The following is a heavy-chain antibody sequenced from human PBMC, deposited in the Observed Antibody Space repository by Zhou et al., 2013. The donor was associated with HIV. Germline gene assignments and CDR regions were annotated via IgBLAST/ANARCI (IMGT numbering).Heavy chain of an antibody. V-gene: IGHV1-69*04. CDR2: IIPILGIA. J-gene: IGHJ6*03. D-gene: IGHD1-26*01. Sequence: QVQLVQSGAEVKKPGSSVKVSCKASGGTFSSYAISWVRQAPGQGLEWMGRIIPILGIANYAQKFQGRVTITADKSTSTAYMELSSLRSEDTAVYYCARGREQPWNYMDVWGKGDHGHRLL. CDR1: GGTFSSYA. CDR3: ARGREQPWNYMDV.